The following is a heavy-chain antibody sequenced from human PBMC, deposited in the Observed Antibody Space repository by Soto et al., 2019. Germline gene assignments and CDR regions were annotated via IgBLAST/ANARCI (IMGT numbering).Heavy chain of an antibody. D-gene: IGHD3-3*01. CDR3: ARDWGLTYYEFWSGLDPLEPYYYYGMDV. V-gene: IGHV1-18*01. Sequence: ASVKVSCKASGYTFTSYGISWVRQAPGQGLEWMGWISAYNGNTNYAQKLQGRVTMTTDTSTSTAYMELRSLRSDDTAVYYCARDWGLTYYEFWSGLDPLEPYYYYGMDVWGQGTTVTVSS. J-gene: IGHJ6*02. CDR1: GYTFTSYG. CDR2: ISAYNGNT.